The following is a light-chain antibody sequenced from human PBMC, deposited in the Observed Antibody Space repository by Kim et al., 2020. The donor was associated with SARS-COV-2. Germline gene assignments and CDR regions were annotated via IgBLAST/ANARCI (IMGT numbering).Light chain of an antibody. Sequence: ASAGDRVSFTCQASQDIHDYLNWYQQRPGKAPKLLIYDASKLETGVSSRFSGSGSGTQFTLTISSLQPEDIATYYCQHYYDLPITFGQGTRLEIK. CDR3: QHYYDLPIT. CDR2: DAS. V-gene: IGKV1-33*01. CDR1: QDIHDY. J-gene: IGKJ5*01.